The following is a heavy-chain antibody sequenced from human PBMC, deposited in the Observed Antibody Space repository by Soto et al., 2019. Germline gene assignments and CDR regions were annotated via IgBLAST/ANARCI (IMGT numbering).Heavy chain of an antibody. J-gene: IGHJ4*02. V-gene: IGHV4-30-2*01. CDR1: GGSISSGGYS. D-gene: IGHD3-9*01. CDR3: ARGMAEEKIFYYFDY. CDR2: IYHSGST. Sequence: PSETLSLTCAFSGGSISSGGYSWSWIRQPPGKGLEWIGYIYHSGSTSYNPSLKNRVTISVDASKSQFYLKLRSVTAADTAVYYCARGMAEEKIFYYFDYWGQGALVTVSS.